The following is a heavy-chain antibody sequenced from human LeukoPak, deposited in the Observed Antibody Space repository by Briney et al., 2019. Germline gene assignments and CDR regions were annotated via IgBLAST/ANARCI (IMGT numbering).Heavy chain of an antibody. Sequence: ASVKVSCKASGYTFTSYYMHWVRQAPGQGLEWMGIINPTGGSTSYAQKFQGRVTMTRDMSTSTVYMELSSLRSEDTAVYYCATEFPMSNYDILTDYSTLPASGAFDIWGQGTMVTVSS. CDR1: GYTFTSYY. J-gene: IGHJ3*02. D-gene: IGHD3-9*01. V-gene: IGHV1-46*01. CDR3: ATEFPMSNYDILTDYSTLPASGAFDI. CDR2: INPTGGST.